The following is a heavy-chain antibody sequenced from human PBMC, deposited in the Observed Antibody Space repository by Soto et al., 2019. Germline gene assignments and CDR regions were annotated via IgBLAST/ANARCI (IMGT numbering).Heavy chain of an antibody. Sequence: EVQLLESGGGLVQPGGSLRLSCAASGFTFSSYAMSWVRQAPGKGLEWVSAISGSGGSTYYADSVKGRFTISRDNSKNTLYLQMNSLRAEDTAVYYCAKVVVAATALSSAFDIWGQGTMVTVSS. D-gene: IGHD2-15*01. J-gene: IGHJ3*02. V-gene: IGHV3-23*01. CDR1: GFTFSSYA. CDR3: AKVVVAATALSSAFDI. CDR2: ISGSGGST.